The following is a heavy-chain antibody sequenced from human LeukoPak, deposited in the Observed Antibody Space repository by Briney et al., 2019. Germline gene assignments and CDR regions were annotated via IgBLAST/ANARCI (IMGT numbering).Heavy chain of an antibody. CDR3: ARDRGYSSGWPLDY. D-gene: IGHD6-19*01. V-gene: IGHV3-11*01. Sequence: PGGSLRLSCVASGFTFSDYYMSWIRQAPGKGLEWVSHISSSGSTIFYADSVKGRFTISRDSAKNSLYLQMNSLRAEDTAVYYCARDRGYSSGWPLDYWGQGTLVTVSS. CDR1: GFTFSDYY. CDR2: ISSSGSTI. J-gene: IGHJ4*02.